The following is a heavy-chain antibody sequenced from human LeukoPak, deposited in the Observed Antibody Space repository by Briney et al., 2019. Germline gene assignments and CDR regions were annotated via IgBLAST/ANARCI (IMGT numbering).Heavy chain of an antibody. V-gene: IGHV4-59*01. D-gene: IGHD5-24*01. CDR2: NSHSGST. Sequence: PSETLSLTCTVSGGSISSYYWSWIRQPPGKGLEWIGYNSHSGSTNYNPSLKSRVTISVDTAKNQFSLKLTSVTAADTAVYYCARSRDGYNQGSPVDQWGLGKLVTVSS. CDR3: ARSRDGYNQGSPVDQ. CDR1: GGSISSYY. J-gene: IGHJ4*02.